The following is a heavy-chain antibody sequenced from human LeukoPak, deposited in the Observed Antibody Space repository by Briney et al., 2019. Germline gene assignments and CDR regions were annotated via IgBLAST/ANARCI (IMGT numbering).Heavy chain of an antibody. D-gene: IGHD6-13*01. J-gene: IGHJ4*02. Sequence: GGSLRLSCAASGFTFSSYWMHWVRQAPGKGLVWVSRINSDGSSTSYADSVKGRFTISRDNAKNTLYLQMNSLRAEDTAVYYCARGGRWGRIASDYWGQGTLVTVSS. CDR2: INSDGSST. V-gene: IGHV3-74*01. CDR1: GFTFSSYW. CDR3: ARGGRWGRIASDY.